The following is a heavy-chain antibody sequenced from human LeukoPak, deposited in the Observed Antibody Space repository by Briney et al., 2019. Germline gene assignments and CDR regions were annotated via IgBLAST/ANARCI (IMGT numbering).Heavy chain of an antibody. D-gene: IGHD3-9*01. V-gene: IGHV1-18*01. J-gene: IGHJ5*02. CDR3: AKDWHILTGRNCFDP. CDR1: GYTFTSHA. Sequence: ASVKVSCKASGYTFTSHAFCWGRQAPGQGLECMGWVTAYNGDTNYAQKFQGRVTMSADTSTSTAYMELRSLRFDDTDIYYCAKDWHILTGRNCFDPWGQGTLVTVSS. CDR2: VTAYNGDT.